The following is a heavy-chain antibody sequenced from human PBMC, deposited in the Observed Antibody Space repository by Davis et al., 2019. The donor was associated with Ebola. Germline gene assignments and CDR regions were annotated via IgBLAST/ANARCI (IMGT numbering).Heavy chain of an antibody. V-gene: IGHV4-34*01. CDR1: GDSFSDYF. CDR3: ARTALTSVSPSGLGYNYFDL. D-gene: IGHD3-10*01. J-gene: IGHJ5*02. Sequence: MPSETLSLTCAVYGDSFSDYFWSWIRQPPGKGLEWIGETGHSGYTNYSPSLMSRVTISVDSSKRQFSLKLHSVTAADTAVYYCARTALTSVSPSGLGYNYFDLWGQGTLVTVSS. CDR2: TGHSGYT.